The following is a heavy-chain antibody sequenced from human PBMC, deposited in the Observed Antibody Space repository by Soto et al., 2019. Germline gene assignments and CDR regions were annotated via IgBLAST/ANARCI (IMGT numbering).Heavy chain of an antibody. V-gene: IGHV3-23*01. CDR2: ISGSGGST. D-gene: IGHD5-12*01. J-gene: IGHJ6*02. Sequence: GGSLRLSCAASGFTFSSYAMSWVRQAPGKGLEWVSAISGSGGSTYYADSVKGRFTISRDNSKNTLYLQMNSLRAEDTAVYYCAKDPSIYSGYDGLYYYYGMDVWGQGTTVTVSS. CDR1: GFTFSSYA. CDR3: AKDPSIYSGYDGLYYYYGMDV.